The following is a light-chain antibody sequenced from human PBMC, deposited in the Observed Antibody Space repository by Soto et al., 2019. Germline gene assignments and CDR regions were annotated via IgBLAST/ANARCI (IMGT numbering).Light chain of an antibody. CDR1: QSVRSSD. V-gene: IGKV3-20*01. CDR3: QQYGSAPYT. Sequence: EIVLTQSPGTLSLSPGERATLSCRASQSVRSSDLAWYQQKPGQAPRLLIYGASSRATGIPDRFSGSGSGTDFALTLSRLEPEDFAVYYCQQYGSAPYTFGQGTKLEIK. CDR2: GAS. J-gene: IGKJ2*01.